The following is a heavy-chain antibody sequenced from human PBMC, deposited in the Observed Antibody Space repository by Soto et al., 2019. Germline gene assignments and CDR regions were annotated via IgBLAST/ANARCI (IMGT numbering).Heavy chain of an antibody. CDR2: ISKDGDKK. D-gene: IGHD5-12*01. J-gene: IGHJ4*02. V-gene: IGHV3-30-3*01. CDR1: GFTFSNYS. Sequence: QVHLVESGGGVVQPGRSLRLSCAASGFTFSNYSMHWVRQAPGKGLEWVAVISKDGDKKYYAGSVKGRFTISRDNSKNTLYLQMNSLRPEDTAVHYCAREWSVANPGYWGQGTQVTVSS. CDR3: AREWSVANPGY.